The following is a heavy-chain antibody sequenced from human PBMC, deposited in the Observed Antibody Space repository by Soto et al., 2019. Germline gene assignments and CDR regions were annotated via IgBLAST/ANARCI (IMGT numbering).Heavy chain of an antibody. J-gene: IGHJ4*02. D-gene: IGHD1-26*01. CDR2: FYYSGST. CDR3: ASLFSGSFSDY. V-gene: IGHV4-39*01. CDR1: GGSISSSSYY. Sequence: QMQLQESGPGLVKPSETLSLTCTVSGGSISSSSYYWGWIRQPPGKGLELIGSFYYSGSTYYNPSIYGRDDRSVDTSKNQFSLKLSSVTAADTAVYYCASLFSGSFSDYWGQGTLVTFSS.